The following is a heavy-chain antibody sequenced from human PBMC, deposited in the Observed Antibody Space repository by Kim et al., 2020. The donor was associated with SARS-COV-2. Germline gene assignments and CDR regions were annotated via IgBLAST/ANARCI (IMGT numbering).Heavy chain of an antibody. CDR1: GGSISSGGYY. D-gene: IGHD6-6*01. CDR2: IYYSGST. J-gene: IGHJ4*02. V-gene: IGHV4-31*03. CDR3: ARRGGGPLVTLFDY. Sequence: SETLSLTCTVSGGSISSGGYYWSWIRQHPGKGLEWIGYIYYSGSTYYNPSLKSRVTISVDTSKNQFSLKLSSVTAADTAVYYCARRGGGPLVTLFDYWGQGTLVTVSS.